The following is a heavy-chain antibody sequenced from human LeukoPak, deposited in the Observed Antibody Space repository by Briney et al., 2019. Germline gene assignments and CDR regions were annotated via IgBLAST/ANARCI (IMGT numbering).Heavy chain of an antibody. Sequence: SETLSLTCTVSGYSISSGYYWGWIRQPRGKGLEWIGSIYHSGSTYYNPSLKSRVTISVDPSKNQCSLNLSAVTAADTAMYFCARDWYSSGWSTFDPWGQGTLVTVSS. V-gene: IGHV4-38-2*02. J-gene: IGHJ5*02. CDR1: GYSISSGYY. D-gene: IGHD6-19*01. CDR3: ARDWYSSGWSTFDP. CDR2: IYHSGST.